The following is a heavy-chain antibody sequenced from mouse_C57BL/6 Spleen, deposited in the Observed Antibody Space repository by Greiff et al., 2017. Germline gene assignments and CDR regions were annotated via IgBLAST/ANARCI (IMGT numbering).Heavy chain of an antibody. CDR2: IDPEDGET. V-gene: IGHV14-2*01. D-gene: IGHD2-3*01. CDR1: GFNIKDYY. Sequence: EVQLQQSGAELVKPGASVKLSCTASGFNIKDYYMHWVKQRTEQGLEWIGRIDPEDGETKYAPKFQDKATITADTSSNTAYLQLSSLTSEDTAVYYCADHDGYWDYWGQGTTLTVSS. CDR3: ADHDGYWDY. J-gene: IGHJ2*01.